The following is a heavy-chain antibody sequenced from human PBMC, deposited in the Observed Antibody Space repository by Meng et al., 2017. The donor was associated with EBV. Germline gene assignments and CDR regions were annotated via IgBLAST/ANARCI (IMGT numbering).Heavy chain of an antibody. CDR3: ARERRYYYGSGSYYAYYYYGMDV. J-gene: IGHJ6*02. D-gene: IGHD3-10*01. Sequence: QVQLQQWGAGLLKPSXXLSLTXXVHGVSFRGYYWSWIRQPPGKGLEWIGEINHSGSTNYNPSLKSRVTISVDTSKNQFSLKLSSVTAADTAVYYCARERRYYYGSGSYYAYYYYGMDVRGQGTTVTVSS. CDR1: GVSFRGYY. CDR2: INHSGST. V-gene: IGHV4-34*01.